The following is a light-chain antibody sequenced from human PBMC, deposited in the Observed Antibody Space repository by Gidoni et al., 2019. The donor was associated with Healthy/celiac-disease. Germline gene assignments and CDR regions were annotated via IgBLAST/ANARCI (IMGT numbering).Light chain of an antibody. J-gene: IGKJ5*01. V-gene: IGKV3-11*01. CDR2: DAS. CDR1: QSVSSY. Sequence: IVLTPSPATLSLSPGERATLSCMASQSVSSYLAWYQQKPGQAPRLLIYDASTRATGIPARFSGSGSGTDFTLTISSLEPEDFAVYYCQQRSNWPPITFGQGTRLEIK. CDR3: QQRSNWPPIT.